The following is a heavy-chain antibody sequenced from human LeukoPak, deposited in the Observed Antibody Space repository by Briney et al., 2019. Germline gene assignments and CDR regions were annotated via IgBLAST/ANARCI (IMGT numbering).Heavy chain of an antibody. Sequence: PVASVKVSCKASGYTFTGYYMHWVRQAPGQGLEWMGWINPNSGGTNYAQKFQGRVTMTRDTSISTAYMELSRLRSDDTAVYYCAREYRFGVLYYYMDVWGKGTTVTVSS. J-gene: IGHJ6*03. CDR1: GYTFTGYY. CDR2: INPNSGGT. D-gene: IGHD3-3*01. V-gene: IGHV1-2*02. CDR3: AREYRFGVLYYYMDV.